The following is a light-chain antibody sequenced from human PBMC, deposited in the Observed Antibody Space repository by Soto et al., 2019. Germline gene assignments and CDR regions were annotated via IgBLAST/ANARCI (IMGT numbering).Light chain of an antibody. Sequence: EIVMTQSPATLSVSPGERASLSCRASQSVRSNVAWYQQKPGQAPRLLIYGASTRATGIPARFTGSGSGTEFTLTISSLQSEDFAVYYCQQYNTWPLLGQGTKVDIK. J-gene: IGKJ1*01. CDR3: QQYNTWPL. V-gene: IGKV3-15*01. CDR1: QSVRSN. CDR2: GAS.